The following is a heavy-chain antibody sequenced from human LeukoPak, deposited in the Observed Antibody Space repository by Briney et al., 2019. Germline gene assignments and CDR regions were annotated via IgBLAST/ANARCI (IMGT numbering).Heavy chain of an antibody. D-gene: IGHD3-22*01. CDR3: ARHYYDSSGYYQFDY. V-gene: IGHV1-2*04. CDR2: INPNSGGT. CDR1: GYTFTGYY. Sequence: ASVNVSCKASGYTFTGYYMHWVRQAPGQGLEWMGWINPNSGGTNYAQKFQGWVTMTRDTSISTAYMELSRLRSDDTAVYYCARHYYDSSGYYQFDYWGQGTLVTVSS. J-gene: IGHJ4*02.